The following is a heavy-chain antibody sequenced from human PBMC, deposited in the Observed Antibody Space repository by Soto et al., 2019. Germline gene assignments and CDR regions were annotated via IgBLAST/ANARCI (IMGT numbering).Heavy chain of an antibody. CDR3: ARANNIRGYDFCGLDY. V-gene: IGHV3-11*01. CDR2: ISSSGSTI. J-gene: IGHJ4*02. D-gene: IGHD5-12*01. CDR1: AFTFSDYY. Sequence: QMQLVESGGGLVKPGGSMRLSCAASAFTFSDYYMSWIRQAPGKGLEWVSYISSSGSTIYYADSVKGRFTISRDNAKNSLYLQMNSLRAEDTAVYYCARANNIRGYDFCGLDYWGQGTLVTVSS.